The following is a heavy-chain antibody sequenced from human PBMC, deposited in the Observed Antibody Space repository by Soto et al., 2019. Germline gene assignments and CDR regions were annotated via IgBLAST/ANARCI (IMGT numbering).Heavy chain of an antibody. J-gene: IGHJ6*02. CDR3: ARGYRTGRYYYYGMDV. CDR1: GGTFSSYT. Sequence: QVQLVQSGAEVKKPGSSVKVSCKASGGTFSSYTISWVRQAPGQGLEWMGRIIPILGIANYAQKFQGRVTITAAKSTSTAYMELSSLRSEDTAVYYCARGYRTGRYYYYGMDVWGQGTTVTVSS. D-gene: IGHD5-12*01. CDR2: IIPILGIA. V-gene: IGHV1-69*02.